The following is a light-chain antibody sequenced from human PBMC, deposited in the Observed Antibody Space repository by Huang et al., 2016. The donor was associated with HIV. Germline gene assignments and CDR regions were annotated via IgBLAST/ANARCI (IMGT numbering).Light chain of an antibody. V-gene: IGKV3-15*01. CDR1: QSINSN. CDR2: GAS. J-gene: IGKJ4*01. CDR3: QHYNNWPPLVT. Sequence: EIVMTQSPATLSVSPGERATVSCRASQSINSNLAWYQQKPGQAPRLRIYGASTRATGIPAGFRGSGSATEFTLTISSLQSEDFAFYYCQHYNNWPPLVTFGGGTKVEIK.